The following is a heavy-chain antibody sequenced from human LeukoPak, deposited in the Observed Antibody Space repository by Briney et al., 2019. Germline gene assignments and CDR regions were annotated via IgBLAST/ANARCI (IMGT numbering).Heavy chain of an antibody. CDR3: AKDVGKWESLHFFDY. CDR2: ISGSGGST. V-gene: IGHV3-23*01. Sequence: GGSLRLSCAASGFTFSSYAMSWVRQAPGKGLEWVSAISGSGGSTYYADPVKGRFTISRDNSKNTLYLQMNSLRGDDTAVYYCAKDVGKWESLHFFDYWGQGTLVTVSS. CDR1: GFTFSSYA. J-gene: IGHJ4*02. D-gene: IGHD1-26*01.